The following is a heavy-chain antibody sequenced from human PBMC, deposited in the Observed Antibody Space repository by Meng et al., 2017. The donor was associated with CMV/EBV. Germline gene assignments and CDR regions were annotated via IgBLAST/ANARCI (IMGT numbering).Heavy chain of an antibody. J-gene: IGHJ3*02. V-gene: IGHV3-30*04. D-gene: IGHD3-10*01. CDR1: GFTFSSYA. Sequence: GGSLRLSCAASGFTFSSYAMHWVRQAPGKGLEWVAVISYDGSNKYYADSVKGRFTISRDNSKNTLYLQMNSLRAEDTAVYYCAGDRGEADAFDIWGQGTMVTVSS. CDR3: AGDRGEADAFDI. CDR2: ISYDGSNK.